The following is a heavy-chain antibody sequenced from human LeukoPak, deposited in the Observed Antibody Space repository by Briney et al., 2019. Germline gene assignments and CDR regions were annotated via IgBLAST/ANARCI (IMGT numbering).Heavy chain of an antibody. CDR2: INLSGGTA. Sequence: GASVKVSCKASGYTFTSYYMHWVRQAPGRGLEWMGIINLSGGTATYAQKFQGRVTMTRETSTSTVNIELSSLRSEDTAVYYCARVAVGWFGELSFDYWGQGTLVTVSS. V-gene: IGHV1-46*01. D-gene: IGHD3-10*01. CDR3: ARVAVGWFGELSFDY. J-gene: IGHJ4*02. CDR1: GYTFTSYY.